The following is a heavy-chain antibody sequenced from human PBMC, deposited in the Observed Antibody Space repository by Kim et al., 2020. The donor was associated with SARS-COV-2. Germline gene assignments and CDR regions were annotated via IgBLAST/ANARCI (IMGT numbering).Heavy chain of an antibody. CDR3: AKDASRLGDCSSTSCYAVFIGDYYYGMDV. CDR1: GFTFSSYG. D-gene: IGHD2-2*01. V-gene: IGHV3-33*06. CDR2: IWYDGSNK. Sequence: GGSLRLSCAASGFTFSSYGMHWVRQAPGKGLEWVAVIWYDGSNKYYADSVKGRFTISRDNSKNTLYLQMNSLRAEDTAVYYCAKDASRLGDCSSTSCYAVFIGDYYYGMDVWGQGTTVTVSS. J-gene: IGHJ6*02.